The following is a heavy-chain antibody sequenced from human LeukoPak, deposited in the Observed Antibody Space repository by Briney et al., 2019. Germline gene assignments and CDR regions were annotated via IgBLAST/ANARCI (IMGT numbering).Heavy chain of an antibody. Sequence: GGSLRLSCTASGFTFRDYNINWFRQAPGRGLEWVGFIRSKADGGTTEYAASVKGRFTISRDDSKNVAYLQINNLRAEDTALYYCARDDRPYGHDFDYWGQGTLVTVSS. CDR3: ARDDRPYGHDFDY. D-gene: IGHD5-12*01. V-gene: IGHV3-49*03. J-gene: IGHJ4*02. CDR2: IRSKADGGTT. CDR1: GFTFRDYN.